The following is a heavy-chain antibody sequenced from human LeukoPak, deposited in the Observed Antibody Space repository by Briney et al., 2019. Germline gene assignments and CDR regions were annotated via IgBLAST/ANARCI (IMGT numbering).Heavy chain of an antibody. CDR1: GFTVSSNY. D-gene: IGHD7-27*01. CDR3: AKEGWGSFYLDS. V-gene: IGHV3-53*05. J-gene: IGHJ4*02. CDR2: IYSGGST. Sequence: PGGSLRLSCAASGFTVSSNYMSWVRQAPGKGLEWVSVIYSGGSTYYADSVKGRFTISRDNSKNTLYLQMNSLRPEDTAVYYCAKEGWGSFYLDSWGQGTLVTVSS.